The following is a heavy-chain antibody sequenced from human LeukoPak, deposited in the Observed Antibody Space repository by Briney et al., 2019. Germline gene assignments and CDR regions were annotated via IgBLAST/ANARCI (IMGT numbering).Heavy chain of an antibody. Sequence: GRSLRLSCAASGFTFSSYAMHWVRQAPGKGLEWVAVISYDGSNKYYADSVKGRFTISRDNSKNTRYLQMNSLRAEDTAVYYCARDGCSSTSCPRDYYYGMDVWGKGTTVTVSS. D-gene: IGHD2-2*01. J-gene: IGHJ6*04. CDR2: ISYDGSNK. V-gene: IGHV3-30*04. CDR1: GFTFSSYA. CDR3: ARDGCSSTSCPRDYYYGMDV.